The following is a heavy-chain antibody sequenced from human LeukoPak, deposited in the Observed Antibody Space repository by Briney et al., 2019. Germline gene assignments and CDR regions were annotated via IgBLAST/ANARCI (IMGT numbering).Heavy chain of an antibody. V-gene: IGHV3-23*01. Sequence: GGSLRLSCAASGFTFKNFAMSCVRQAPGRGLEWVSSSDGSGRITYYDDSVKGRFTISRDNSKDTLYLEMDSLRAEDSAVYYCARAISQFVIGGAAYWGQGTQVTVSS. CDR1: GFTFKNFA. CDR2: SDGSGRIT. J-gene: IGHJ4*02. CDR3: ARAISQFVIGGAAY. D-gene: IGHD3-10*01.